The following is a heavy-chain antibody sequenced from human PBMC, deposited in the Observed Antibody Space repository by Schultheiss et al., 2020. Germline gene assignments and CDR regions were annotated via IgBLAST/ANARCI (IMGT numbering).Heavy chain of an antibody. Sequence: SETLSLTCTVSGGSISSYYWSWIRQPPGKGLEWIGSMYHSGRTYYNPSLKSRVSISIDTSKNQFSLKLSSVTAADTAVYYCARWGILVRGTTVVPTTHYYYGMDVWGQGTTVTVSS. D-gene: IGHD4-23*01. CDR1: GGSISSYY. CDR3: ARWGILVRGTTVVPTTHYYYGMDV. CDR2: MYHSGRT. V-gene: IGHV4-59*12. J-gene: IGHJ6*02.